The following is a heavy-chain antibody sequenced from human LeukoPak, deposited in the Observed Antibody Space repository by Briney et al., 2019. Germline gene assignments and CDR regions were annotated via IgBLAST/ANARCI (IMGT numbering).Heavy chain of an antibody. J-gene: IGHJ4*02. CDR2: INPNRGST. Sequence: GASVKVSCKASGYTFTSYYMYWVRQPPGQGLEWMGIINPNRGSTSYAQKFQGRVTMTRDMSTSTVYMELSSLRSEDTAVYYCATGGHVRVYDSSAYYGHYWGQGTLVTVSS. V-gene: IGHV1-46*01. CDR1: GYTFTSYY. D-gene: IGHD3-22*01. CDR3: ATGGHVRVYDSSAYYGHY.